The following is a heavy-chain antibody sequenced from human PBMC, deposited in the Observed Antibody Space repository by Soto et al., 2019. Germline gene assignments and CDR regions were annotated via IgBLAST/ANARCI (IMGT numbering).Heavy chain of an antibody. CDR2: IKSKTDGGTT. CDR3: TTGVAVVPAAIDY. CDR1: GFTFSNAW. V-gene: IGHV3-15*01. J-gene: IGHJ4*02. D-gene: IGHD2-2*01. Sequence: GGSLRLSCAASGFTFSNAWMSWVRQAPGKGLEWVGRIKSKTDGGTTDYAAPVKGRFTISRDDSKNTLYLQMNSLKTEDTAVYYCTTGVAVVPAAIDYWGQGTLVTVSS.